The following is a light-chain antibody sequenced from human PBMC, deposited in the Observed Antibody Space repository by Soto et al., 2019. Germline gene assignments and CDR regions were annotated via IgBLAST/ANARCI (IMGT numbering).Light chain of an antibody. CDR2: DVS. CDR3: SSYAGSNNFVV. Sequence: QSVLTQPASVSGSPGQSITISCTGTSSDVGGYNYVSWYLHHPGKAPKLIIYDVSNRPSGVSNRFSGSKSGNTASLTVSGLQAEDEADYYCSSYAGSNNFVVFGGGTKVTV. CDR1: SSDVGGYNY. J-gene: IGLJ2*01. V-gene: IGLV2-14*03.